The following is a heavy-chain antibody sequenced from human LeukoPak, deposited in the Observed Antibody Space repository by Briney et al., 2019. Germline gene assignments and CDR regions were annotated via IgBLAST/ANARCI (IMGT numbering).Heavy chain of an antibody. CDR3: ASLTTADAFDI. CDR2: IYYSGST. Sequence: SETLSLTCTVSGYSISSGYYWGWIRQPPGKGLEWIGSIYYSGSTYYNSSLKSRVTISVDTSKNQFSLKLSSVTAADTAVFYCASLTTADAFDIWGQGTMVTVSS. D-gene: IGHD3-22*01. CDR1: GYSISSGYY. V-gene: IGHV4-38-2*02. J-gene: IGHJ3*02.